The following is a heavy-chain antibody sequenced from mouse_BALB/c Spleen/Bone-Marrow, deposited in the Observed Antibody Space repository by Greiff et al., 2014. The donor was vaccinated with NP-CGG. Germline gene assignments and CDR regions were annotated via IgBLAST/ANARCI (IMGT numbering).Heavy chain of an antibody. J-gene: IGHJ4*01. CDR1: GFAFRSYD. V-gene: IGHV5-12-1*01. D-gene: IGHD2-3*01. CDR3: TRHGGYYPYYYAMDY. Sequence: EVQLVESGGGLVKPGGSLKLSCAASGFAFRSYDMSWVRQTPEKRLGWVAYISHGGCTTYYSDTVKGRFTISRDNAKNTLYLQMSSLKSEDTAIYYCTRHGGYYPYYYAMDYWGQGTSVTVSS. CDR2: ISHGGCTT.